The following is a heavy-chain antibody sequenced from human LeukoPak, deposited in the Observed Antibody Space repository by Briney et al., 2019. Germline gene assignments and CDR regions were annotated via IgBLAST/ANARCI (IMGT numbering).Heavy chain of an antibody. CDR2: IYHSGST. D-gene: IGHD3-3*01. CDR3: ARSSDYDFWSGYYPLTV. Sequence: SGTLSLTCAVSGDSISSSYWWSWVRQPPGKGLEWIGEIYHSGSTNYNPSLKSRVTISVDKSKNQFSLKLSSVTAADTAVYYCARSSDYDFWSGYYPLTVWGQGTLVTVSS. V-gene: IGHV4-4*02. CDR1: GDSISSSYW. J-gene: IGHJ4*02.